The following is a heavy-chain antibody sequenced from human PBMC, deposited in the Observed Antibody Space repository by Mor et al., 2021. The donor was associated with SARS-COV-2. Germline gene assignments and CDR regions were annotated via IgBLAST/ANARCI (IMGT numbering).Heavy chain of an antibody. V-gene: IGHV3-23*01. CDR2: LSGGGDVR. J-gene: IGHJ4*02. Sequence: VRQAPGKGLEWVSVLSGGGDVRYYADSVKGRFTISRDNPKNTLYLQMNSLRAEDTAVYYCAKYPLGDSVSRGFDYWGQG. D-gene: IGHD2-15*01. CDR3: AKYPLGDSVSRGFDY.